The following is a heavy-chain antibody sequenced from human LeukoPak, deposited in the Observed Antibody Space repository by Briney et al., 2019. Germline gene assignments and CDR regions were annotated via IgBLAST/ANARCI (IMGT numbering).Heavy chain of an antibody. D-gene: IGHD6-13*01. CDR2: ISGSGGST. Sequence: GGSLRLSCAASGFTLRSYAMSWVRQAPGKGLEWVSAISGSGGSTYYADSVKGRFTISRDNSKNTLYLQMNSLRAEDTAVYYCAKDWSSSSWYPIPFDYWGQGTLVTVSS. V-gene: IGHV3-23*01. CDR3: AKDWSSSSWYPIPFDY. J-gene: IGHJ4*02. CDR1: GFTLRSYA.